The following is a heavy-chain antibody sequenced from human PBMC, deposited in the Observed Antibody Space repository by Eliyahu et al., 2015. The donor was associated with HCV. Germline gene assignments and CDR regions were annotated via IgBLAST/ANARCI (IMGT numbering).Heavy chain of an antibody. Sequence: EMQLVQSGAEVKXPGXSLXXSXNASXYSFTNYWIGWXRQVPGKGLEWMGVIYPGDSDTTYSPSFQGHVTLTADKSTSTAYLQWSGLKASDTATYYCARRQRSGYAAGLDVWGQGTTVTVSS. CDR2: IYPGDSDT. CDR1: XYSFTNYW. CDR3: ARRQRSGYAAGLDV. D-gene: IGHD5-18*01. V-gene: IGHV5-51*01. J-gene: IGHJ6*02.